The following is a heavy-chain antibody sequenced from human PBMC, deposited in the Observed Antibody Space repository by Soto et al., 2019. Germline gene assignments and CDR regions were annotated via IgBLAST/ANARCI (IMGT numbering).Heavy chain of an antibody. D-gene: IGHD3-22*01. CDR2: INGDGSTT. CDR1: GFTFSSYW. CDR3: ARPRYDGSGTPFDH. V-gene: IGHV3-74*01. Sequence: EVQLVESGGALVQPGGSLRLSCAASGFTFSSYWMHWVRQAPGKGLVWVSRINGDGSTTTYADSVKGRFIISRDNAKNMLYLQMISLTAEDTAVYYCARPRYDGSGTPFDHWGQGTLVTVS. J-gene: IGHJ4*02.